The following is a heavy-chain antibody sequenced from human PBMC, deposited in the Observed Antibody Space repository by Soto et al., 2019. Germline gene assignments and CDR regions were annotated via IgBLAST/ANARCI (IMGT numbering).Heavy chain of an antibody. Sequence: LRLSCAASGFTFSSYAMSWVRQAPGKGLEWVSAISGSGGSTYYADSVKGRFTISRDNSKNTLYLQMNSLRAEDTAVYYCAKDPQEYSGYDLLDYWGQGTLVTVSS. J-gene: IGHJ4*02. V-gene: IGHV3-23*01. CDR3: AKDPQEYSGYDLLDY. D-gene: IGHD5-12*01. CDR2: ISGSGGST. CDR1: GFTFSSYA.